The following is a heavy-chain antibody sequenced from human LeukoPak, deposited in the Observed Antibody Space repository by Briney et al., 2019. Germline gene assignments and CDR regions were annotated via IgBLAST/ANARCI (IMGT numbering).Heavy chain of an antibody. CDR2: IKQDGSEK. CDR1: GFTFSSYW. Sequence: GGSLRLSCAASGFTFSSYWMSWVCQAPGKGLEWVANIKQDGSEKYYVDSVKGRFTISRDNAKNSLYLQMNSLRAEDTAVYYCARVGAVAGKGSYYYYYMDVWGKGTTVTVSS. V-gene: IGHV3-7*01. D-gene: IGHD6-19*01. J-gene: IGHJ6*03. CDR3: ARVGAVAGKGSYYYYYMDV.